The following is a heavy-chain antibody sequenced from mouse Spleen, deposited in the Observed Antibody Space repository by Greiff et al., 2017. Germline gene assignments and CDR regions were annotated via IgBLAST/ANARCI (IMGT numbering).Heavy chain of an antibody. CDR3: AQGDSGFFFDY. Sequence: QVQLKQSGAELARPGASVKLSCKASGYTFTSYGISWVKQRTGQGLEWIGEIYPRSGNTYYNEKFKGKATLTADKSSSTAYMELRSLTSEDSAVYFCAQGDSGFFFDYWGQGTTLTVSS. CDR2: IYPRSGNT. J-gene: IGHJ2*01. D-gene: IGHD4-1*01. V-gene: IGHV1-81*01. CDR1: GYTFTSYG.